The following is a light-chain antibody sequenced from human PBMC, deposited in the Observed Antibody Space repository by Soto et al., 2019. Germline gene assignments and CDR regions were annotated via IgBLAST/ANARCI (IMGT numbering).Light chain of an antibody. CDR1: NNDVGSYNL. CDR3: CSYADPRTLV. V-gene: IGLV2-23*02. J-gene: IGLJ2*01. CDR2: EVS. Sequence: QSALTQPASVSGSPGQSITISCTGTNNDVGSYNLVSWYQQHPGKAPKLMIYEVSKRPSGVSNRFYGSKSGNTASLTISGLEAEDYADYYCCSYADPRTLVFGGGTKLTVL.